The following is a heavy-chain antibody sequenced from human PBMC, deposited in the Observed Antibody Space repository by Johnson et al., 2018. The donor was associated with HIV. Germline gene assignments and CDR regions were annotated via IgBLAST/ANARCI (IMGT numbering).Heavy chain of an antibody. CDR2: ISISGSTI. CDR1: GFTFSDYY. J-gene: IGHJ3*02. V-gene: IGHV3-11*04. CDR3: ARDKVWQWLSSRDADAFDI. D-gene: IGHD6-19*01. Sequence: QVQLVESGGGLVQPGGSLRLSCAASGFTFSDYYMSWIRQAPGKGLEWVSYISISGSTIYYADSVKGRFTISRDTSRDTLYLQMTSLRPEDTAVYYCARDKVWQWLSSRDADAFDIWGQGTMVSVSS.